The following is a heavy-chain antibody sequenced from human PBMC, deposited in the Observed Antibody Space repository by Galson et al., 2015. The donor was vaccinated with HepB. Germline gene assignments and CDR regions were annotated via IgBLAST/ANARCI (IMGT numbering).Heavy chain of an antibody. V-gene: IGHV4-30-2*01. J-gene: IGHJ3*02. Sequence: LRLSCAASGFTFSSYAMSWVRQAPGKGLEWIGYIHQSGSTYYKPSLKRRVSISVDRSKSEVSLKLSFVTAADTAVYYCARAAELREGYGFDIWGQGTMVTVSS. CDR1: GFTFSSYA. CDR3: ARAAELREGYGFDI. CDR2: IHQSGST. D-gene: IGHD1-7*01.